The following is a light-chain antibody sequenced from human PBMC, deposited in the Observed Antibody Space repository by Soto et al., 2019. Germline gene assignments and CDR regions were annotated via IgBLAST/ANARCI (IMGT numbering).Light chain of an antibody. Sequence: QSALTQPPSAYGSPGQSVTISCTGSSRDIGLYDFVSWYQQHPGKSPKLIIYEVSKRPSGVPDRFSGSKSGYTASLTVSDLQTEDAADYYCSAYAGTNDLGVFGGGTKLTVL. J-gene: IGLJ2*01. CDR2: EVS. V-gene: IGLV2-8*01. CDR3: SAYAGTNDLGV. CDR1: SRDIGLYDF.